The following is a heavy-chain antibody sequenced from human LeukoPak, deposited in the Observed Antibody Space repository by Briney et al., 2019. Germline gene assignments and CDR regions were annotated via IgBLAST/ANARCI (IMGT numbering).Heavy chain of an antibody. CDR2: IYYSGST. V-gene: IGHV4-59*01. CDR1: GGSISSYY. CDR3: ARETASGYSYGYVSAFDI. J-gene: IGHJ3*02. Sequence: PSETLSLTCTVSGGSISSYYWSWVRQPPGKGLEWIGYIYYSGSTNYNPSLKSRVTISVDTSTNQFSLKLSSVTAADTAVYYCARETASGYSYGYVSAFDIWGQGTMVTVSS. D-gene: IGHD5-18*01.